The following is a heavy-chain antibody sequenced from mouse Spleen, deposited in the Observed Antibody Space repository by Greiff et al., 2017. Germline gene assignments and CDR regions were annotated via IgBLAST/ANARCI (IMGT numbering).Heavy chain of an antibody. CDR1: GYTFTDYE. J-gene: IGHJ1*01. CDR3: TRGDYYGSSPWYFDV. CDR2: IDPETGGT. Sequence: VKLVESGAELVRPGASVTLSCKASGYTFTDYEMHWVKQTPVHGLEWIGAIDPETGGTAYNQKFKGKATLTADKSSSTAYMELRSLTSEDSAVYYCTRGDYYGSSPWYFDVWGAGTTVTVSS. D-gene: IGHD1-1*01. V-gene: IGHV1-15*01.